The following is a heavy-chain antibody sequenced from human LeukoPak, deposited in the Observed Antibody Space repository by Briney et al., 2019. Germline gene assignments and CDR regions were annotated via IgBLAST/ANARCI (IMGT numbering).Heavy chain of an antibody. V-gene: IGHV4-34*01. Sequence: PSETLSLTCAVYGGSFSGYYWSWIRQPPGKGLEWIGEINHSGSTNYNPSLKSRVTISVDTSKNQFSLKLSSVTAADTAVYYCARQPVTRGDFDYWGQGTLVTVSS. CDR2: INHSGST. J-gene: IGHJ4*02. D-gene: IGHD3-16*01. CDR1: GGSFSGYY. CDR3: ARQPVTRGDFDY.